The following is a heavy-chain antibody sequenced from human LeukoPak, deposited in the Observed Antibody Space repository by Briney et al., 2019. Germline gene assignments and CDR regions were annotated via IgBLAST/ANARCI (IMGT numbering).Heavy chain of an antibody. J-gene: IGHJ4*02. D-gene: IGHD5-12*01. V-gene: IGHV3-21*01. CDR1: GFTFSSYS. CDR2: ISSSSSYI. CDR3: ARGTRLRQATTAPVAGY. Sequence: KPGGSLRLSCAASGFTFSSYSMNWVRQAPGKGLEWVSSISSSSSYIYYADSVKGRFTISRDNAKNSLYLQMISLRAEDTAVYYCARGTRLRQATTAPVAGYWGQGTLVTVSS.